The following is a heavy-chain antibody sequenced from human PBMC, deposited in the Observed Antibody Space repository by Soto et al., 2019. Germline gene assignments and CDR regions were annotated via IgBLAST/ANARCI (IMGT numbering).Heavy chain of an antibody. Sequence: GASVKVSCKASGYTFTSYDINWVRQATGQGLEWMGWMNPNSGSTGYAQKFQGRVTMTRNTSISTAYMELSSLRSEDTAVYYCARGEDSSGWYWGLNYYYYGMDVWGQGTTVTVSS. CDR2: MNPNSGST. CDR3: ARGEDSSGWYWGLNYYYYGMDV. CDR1: GYTFTSYD. D-gene: IGHD6-19*01. J-gene: IGHJ6*02. V-gene: IGHV1-8*01.